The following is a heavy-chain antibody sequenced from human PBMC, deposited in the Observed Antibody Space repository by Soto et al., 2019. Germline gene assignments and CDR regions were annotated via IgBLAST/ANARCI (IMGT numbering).Heavy chain of an antibody. J-gene: IGHJ3*01. CDR3: ARHTRYCSSSRCYFPDAYGV. Sequence: PGESLKISCKGSGYSFTSFWIGWVRQMPGKGLEWMGIIYLGDSDTRYSPSFQGQVTISADKSISTAYLQWSSLKASDTAMYYCARHTRYCSSSRCYFPDAYGVWGQGTMVTVSS. CDR1: GYSFTSFW. D-gene: IGHD2-2*01. V-gene: IGHV5-51*01. CDR2: IYLGDSDT.